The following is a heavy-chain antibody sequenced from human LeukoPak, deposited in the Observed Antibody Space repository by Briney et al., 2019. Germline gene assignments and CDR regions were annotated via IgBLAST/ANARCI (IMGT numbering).Heavy chain of an antibody. D-gene: IGHD3-22*01. Sequence: KPSETLSLTCTVSGGSISSYYWSWIRQPPGKGLEWIGYIYYSGSTNYNPSLKSRVTISVDTSKNQFSLKLSSVTAADTAVYYCARQLTYYYDSSGYYPLYYFDYWGQGTLVTVSS. CDR3: ARQLTYYYDSSGYYPLYYFDY. CDR2: IYYSGST. J-gene: IGHJ4*02. CDR1: GGSISSYY. V-gene: IGHV4-59*08.